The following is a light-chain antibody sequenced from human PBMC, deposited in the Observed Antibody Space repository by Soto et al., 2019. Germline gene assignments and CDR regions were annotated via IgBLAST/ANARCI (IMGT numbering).Light chain of an antibody. CDR2: GES. CDR1: QSVGRN. J-gene: IGKJ3*01. V-gene: IGKV3-15*01. Sequence: EIVMTHSPATLSVSPGERATLSCRASQSVGRNLAWYQQKHGQAPRLLIYGESTRATGIPARFSGSGSGTCFGLTIISMQSEDFAVYYCQKYNNFTRNFG. CDR3: QKYNNFTRN.